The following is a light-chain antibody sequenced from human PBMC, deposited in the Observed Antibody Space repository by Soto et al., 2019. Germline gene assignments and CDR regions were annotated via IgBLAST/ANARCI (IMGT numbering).Light chain of an antibody. CDR3: CSYAANSV. CDR2: DVT. Sequence: QSALTQPRSVSGSPGQSVTISCTGTSSDVGAFNYVSWYQHHPGKAPKLIIYDVTKRPSGVPDRFSGSKSGNTASLTISGLQAEDEADYYCCSYAANSVFGTGTKLTVL. V-gene: IGLV2-11*01. J-gene: IGLJ1*01. CDR1: SSDVGAFNY.